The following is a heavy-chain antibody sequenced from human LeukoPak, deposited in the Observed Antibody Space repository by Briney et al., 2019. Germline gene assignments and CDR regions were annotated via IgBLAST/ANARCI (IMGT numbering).Heavy chain of an antibody. CDR3: GRLTS. V-gene: IGHV3-53*01. Sequence: GGSLRLSCAASGFTVSTNYMSWVRQAPGRGLEWVSVISSGGNTYYADSVKGRFTISRDNSKNTMYLQMNSLRAEDTAVYYCGRLTSWGQGTLVTVSS. CDR1: GFTVSTNY. CDR2: ISSGGNT. D-gene: IGHD1-1*01. J-gene: IGHJ4*02.